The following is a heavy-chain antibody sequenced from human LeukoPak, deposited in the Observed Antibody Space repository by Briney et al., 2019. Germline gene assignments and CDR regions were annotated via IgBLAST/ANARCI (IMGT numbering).Heavy chain of an antibody. Sequence: ASVKVSCKASGYTFTSYDINWVRQATGQGLEWMGWMNPNSGNTGYAQKFQGRVTITRNTSISTAYMELSSLRSKDTAVYYCARGRRVVVNWFDPWGQGTLVTVSS. V-gene: IGHV1-8*03. CDR1: GYTFTSYD. CDR3: ARGRRVVVNWFDP. CDR2: MNPNSGNT. J-gene: IGHJ5*02. D-gene: IGHD2-21*01.